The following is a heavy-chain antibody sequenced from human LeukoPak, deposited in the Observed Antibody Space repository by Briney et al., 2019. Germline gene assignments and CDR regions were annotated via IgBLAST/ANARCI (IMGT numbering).Heavy chain of an antibody. CDR1: GFTVSSNY. D-gene: IGHD4-17*01. CDR3: ARDRTVTTRHYYYGMDV. V-gene: IGHV3-53*01. CDR2: IYSGGST. Sequence: PGGSLRLSCAASGFTVSSNYMSWVRQAPGKGLEWVSVIYSGGSTYYADSVKGRFTISRDNSKNMLYLQMNSLRAEDTAVYYCARDRTVTTRHYYYGMDVWGQGTTVTVSS. J-gene: IGHJ6*02.